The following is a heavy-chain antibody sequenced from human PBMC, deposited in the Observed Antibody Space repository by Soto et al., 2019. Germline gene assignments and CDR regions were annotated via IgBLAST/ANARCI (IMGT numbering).Heavy chain of an antibody. Sequence: PXGSLRLSCAASGFTFSSYSMNWVRQAPGKGLEWVAAISGSISYIYYADSVKGRFTISRDNSKNTLYLQMNSLRAEDTAVYYCARDICSGGSCYGYFDLWGRGTLVTVSS. CDR1: GFTFSSYS. CDR2: ISGSISYI. D-gene: IGHD2-15*01. J-gene: IGHJ2*01. V-gene: IGHV3-21*01. CDR3: ARDICSGGSCYGYFDL.